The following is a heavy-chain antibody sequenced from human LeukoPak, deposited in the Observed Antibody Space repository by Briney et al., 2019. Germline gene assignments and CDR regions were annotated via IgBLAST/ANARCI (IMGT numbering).Heavy chain of an antibody. CDR3: ARDRSYYSDTGADY. V-gene: IGHV4-61*02. CDR2: VFATGNT. Sequence: SETLSLTCTVSGASINRGTHYWSWVRQAAGKGLEWLGRVFATGNTNYNPSVWSRLSISIDTSRNQFSLRLSSVTAADTAIYYCARDRSYYSDTGADYWGQGIMVIVSS. J-gene: IGHJ4*02. D-gene: IGHD3-22*01. CDR1: GASINRGTHY.